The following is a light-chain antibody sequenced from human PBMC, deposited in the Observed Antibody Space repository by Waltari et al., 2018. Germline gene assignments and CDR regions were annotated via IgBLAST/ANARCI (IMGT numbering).Light chain of an antibody. CDR1: SSDVGGYNY. CDR3: SSYTSSSTLV. Sequence: QSALTPPAPVSGSPGQSITLSCTGTSSDVGGYNYVSWYQQPPGKAPKLMIYEVSNRPSGVSNRFSGSKSGNTASLTISGLQAEDEADYYCSSYTSSSTLVFGGGTKLTVL. CDR2: EVS. V-gene: IGLV2-14*01. J-gene: IGLJ2*01.